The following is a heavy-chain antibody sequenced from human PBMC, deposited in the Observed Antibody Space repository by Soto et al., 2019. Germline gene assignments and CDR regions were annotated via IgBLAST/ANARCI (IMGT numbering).Heavy chain of an antibody. Sequence: SETLSLTCTVSGGSISSSSYYWGWIRQPPGKGLEWIGSIYYSGNTYYSPSLKSRVTISVDTSKNHFSLRLTSVTAADTAVYYCARDPSYGDYSYYGMDVWGQGTTVTVS. CDR1: GGSISSSSYY. CDR3: ARDPSYGDYSYYGMDV. J-gene: IGHJ6*02. D-gene: IGHD4-17*01. V-gene: IGHV4-39*07. CDR2: IYYSGNT.